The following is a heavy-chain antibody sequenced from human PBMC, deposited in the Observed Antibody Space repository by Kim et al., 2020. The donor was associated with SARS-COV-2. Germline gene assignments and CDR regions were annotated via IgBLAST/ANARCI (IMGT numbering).Heavy chain of an antibody. V-gene: IGHV3-15*01. D-gene: IGHD3-22*01. J-gene: IGHJ4*02. CDR3: TTDYYYDSSGYRFDY. Sequence: GGSLRLSCAASGFTFSNAWMSWVRQAPGKGLEWVGRIKSKTDGGTTDYAAPVKGRFTISRDDSKNTLYLQMNSLKTEDTAVYYCTTDYYYDSSGYRFDYWGQGTLVTVSS. CDR1: GFTFSNAW. CDR2: IKSKTDGGTT.